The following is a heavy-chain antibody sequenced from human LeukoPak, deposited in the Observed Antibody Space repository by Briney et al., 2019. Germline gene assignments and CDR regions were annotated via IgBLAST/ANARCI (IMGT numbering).Heavy chain of an antibody. V-gene: IGHV4-34*01. D-gene: IGHD1-26*01. CDR1: GGSFRGYS. Sequence: SETLSLTCAAYGGSFRGYSWTWIRQSPGKGLEWIGEINHSGSTNYNPSLKSRVTISVDSSKNQFSLRLSSATAADTAVYYCAGWGLSDTYLIFDYWGQGTLVTVSS. CDR3: AGWGLSDTYLIFDY. J-gene: IGHJ4*02. CDR2: INHSGST.